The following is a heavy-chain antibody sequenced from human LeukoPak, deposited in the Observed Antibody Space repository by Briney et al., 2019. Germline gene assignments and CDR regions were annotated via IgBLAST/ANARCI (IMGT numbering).Heavy chain of an antibody. V-gene: IGHV1-46*01. J-gene: IGHJ6*02. CDR2: INPSGGRT. D-gene: IGHD5-18*01. CDR3: ARPERGYSYGAYYYYGMDV. Sequence: ASVTVSCKASGYTFTSYYMHWVRQAPGQGLEWMGIINPSGGRTSYAQKFQGRVTMTRDTSTSTVYMELSSLRSEGTAVYYCARPERGYSYGAYYYYGMDVWGQGTTVTVSS. CDR1: GYTFTSYY.